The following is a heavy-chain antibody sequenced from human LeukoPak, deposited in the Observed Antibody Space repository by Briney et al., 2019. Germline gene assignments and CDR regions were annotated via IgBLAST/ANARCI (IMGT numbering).Heavy chain of an antibody. CDR2: ISSNGGST. CDR1: GFTFSSYA. Sequence: GGSLRLSCAASGFTFSSYAMHWVRQAPGKGLEYVSAISSNGGSTYYANSVKGRFTISRDNSKNTPYLQMGSLRAEDMAVYYCARDGGNSGWYFDLWGRGTLVTVSS. CDR3: ARDGGNSGWYFDL. V-gene: IGHV3-64*01. J-gene: IGHJ2*01. D-gene: IGHD4-23*01.